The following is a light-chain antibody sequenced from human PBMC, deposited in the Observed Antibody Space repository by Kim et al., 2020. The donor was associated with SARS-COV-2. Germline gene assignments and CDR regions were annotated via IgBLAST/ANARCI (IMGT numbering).Light chain of an antibody. CDR3: QAWDSTTAV. Sequence: SVSPGKKASISGSGDALAGKYACWYQQKPGQSPILLIYQDNKRPSGIPERFSGSSSVNSATLTIRETQAVDEADYYCQAWDSTTAVFGAGTKVTVL. CDR1: ALAGKY. V-gene: IGLV3-1*01. CDR2: QDN. J-gene: IGLJ2*01.